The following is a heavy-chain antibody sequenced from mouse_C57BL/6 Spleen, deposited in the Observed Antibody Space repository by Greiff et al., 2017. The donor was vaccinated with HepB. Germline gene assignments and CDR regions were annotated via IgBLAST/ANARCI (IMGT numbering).Heavy chain of an antibody. CDR1: GYTFTSYW. CDR2: IHPNSGST. D-gene: IGHD1-1*01. CDR3: ARGNYGSSYVPFAY. Sequence: QVQLQQPGAELVKPGASVKLSCKASGYTFTSYWMHWVKQRPGQGLEWIGMIHPNSGSTNYNEKFKSKATLTVDKSSSTAYMQLSSLTSEDSAVYYCARGNYGSSYVPFAYWGQGTRVTVSA. V-gene: IGHV1-64*01. J-gene: IGHJ3*01.